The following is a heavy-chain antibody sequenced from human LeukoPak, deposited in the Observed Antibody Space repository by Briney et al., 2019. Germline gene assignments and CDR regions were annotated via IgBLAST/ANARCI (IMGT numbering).Heavy chain of an antibody. V-gene: IGHV3-30*18. D-gene: IGHD5-18*01. Sequence: SGGSLRLSCAASGFTFSSYGMHWVRQAPGKGLEWVAVISYDGSNKYYADSVKGRFTISRDNSKNTLYLQMNSLRAEDTAVYYCAKDTADRYYGMDVWGKGTTVTVSS. CDR3: AKDTADRYYGMDV. J-gene: IGHJ6*04. CDR1: GFTFSSYG. CDR2: ISYDGSNK.